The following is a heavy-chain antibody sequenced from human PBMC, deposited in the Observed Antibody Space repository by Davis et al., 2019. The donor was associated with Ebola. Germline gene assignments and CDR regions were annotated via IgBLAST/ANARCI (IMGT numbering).Heavy chain of an antibody. Sequence: PGGSLRLSCAASGFTFSSYGMHWVRQAPGKGLEWVAVIWYDGSNKYYVDSVKGRFTISRDNSKNTLYLQMNSLRAEDTAVYYCARDWYCSSSSCSHFDYWGQGTLVTVSS. V-gene: IGHV3-33*01. CDR1: GFTFSSYG. J-gene: IGHJ4*02. D-gene: IGHD2-2*01. CDR2: IWYDGSNK. CDR3: ARDWYCSSSSCSHFDY.